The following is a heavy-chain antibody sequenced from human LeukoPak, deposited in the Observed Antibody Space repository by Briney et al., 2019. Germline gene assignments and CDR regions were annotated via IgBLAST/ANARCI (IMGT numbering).Heavy chain of an antibody. CDR3: AKVEQQRYYYYYYMDV. CDR1: GFTFSSYA. D-gene: IGHD6-13*01. J-gene: IGHJ6*03. Sequence: GGSLRLSCAASGFTFSSYAMSWVRQAPGKGLEWVSAISGSGGSTYYADSVKGRFTISRDNSKNTLYLQMNSLRAEDTAVYYCAKVEQQRYYYYYYMDVWGKGTTVTVSS. CDR2: ISGSGGST. V-gene: IGHV3-23*01.